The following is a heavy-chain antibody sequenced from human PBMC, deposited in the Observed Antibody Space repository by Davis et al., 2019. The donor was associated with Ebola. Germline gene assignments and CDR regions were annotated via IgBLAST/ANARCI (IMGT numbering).Heavy chain of an antibody. D-gene: IGHD1-26*01. J-gene: IGHJ3*02. CDR1: EFTFSSYG. Sequence: GESLKISCAASEFTFSSYGMTWVRQAPGKGLEWVSSISAGGTAPYYADSVKGRFTISRDNSKNTLSLQMNSLRAEDTAVYYCATTPGTPGAFDIWGQGTMVTVSS. V-gene: IGHV3-23*01. CDR3: ATTPGTPGAFDI. CDR2: ISAGGTAP.